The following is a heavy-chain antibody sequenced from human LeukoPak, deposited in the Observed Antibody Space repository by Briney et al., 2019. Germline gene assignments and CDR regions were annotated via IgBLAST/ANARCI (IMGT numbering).Heavy chain of an antibody. J-gene: IGHJ3*02. CDR2: ITSSSTYT. Sequence: GGSLRLSCAASGFSFSSYNMNWVRQTPGKGLEWVSSITSSSTYTFYADSVKGRFTISRDNARNSLYLQMNSLRAEDTAVYYCARPVTAPSSDAFDIWGQGTMVTVSS. CDR3: ARPVTAPSSDAFDI. CDR1: GFSFSSYN. D-gene: IGHD2-21*02. V-gene: IGHV3-21*01.